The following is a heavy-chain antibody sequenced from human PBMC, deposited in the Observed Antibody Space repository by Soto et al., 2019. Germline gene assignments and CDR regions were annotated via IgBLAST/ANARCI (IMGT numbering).Heavy chain of an antibody. Sequence: GGSLRLSCAASGFTFSNYAMHWVRQAPGKGLEWVAVISYDGSNKYYADSVKGRFTISRDNSKNTLYLQMNSLRAEDTAVYYCARDTGQFYDKMGYYFGMDVWGQGTTVTVSS. D-gene: IGHD3-3*01. CDR1: GFTFSNYA. V-gene: IGHV3-30-3*01. CDR2: ISYDGSNK. J-gene: IGHJ6*02. CDR3: ARDTGQFYDKMGYYFGMDV.